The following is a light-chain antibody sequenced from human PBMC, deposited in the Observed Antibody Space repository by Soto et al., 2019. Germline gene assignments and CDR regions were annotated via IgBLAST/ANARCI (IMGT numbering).Light chain of an antibody. CDR3: QKYNSAPFT. CDR1: QGISTY. Sequence: DIQMTQSPSSLSASVGDRVTITCRASQGISTYLAWYQQKPGKVPKLLIYAASTLQSGIPSRFSGSGSGTHLTLTISSQQPEYAATYYYQKYNSAPFTFGPGTNVDIK. J-gene: IGKJ3*01. CDR2: AAS. V-gene: IGKV1-27*01.